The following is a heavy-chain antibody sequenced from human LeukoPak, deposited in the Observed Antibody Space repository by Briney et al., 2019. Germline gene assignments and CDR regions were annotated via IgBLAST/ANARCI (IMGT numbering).Heavy chain of an antibody. V-gene: IGHV3-33*01. D-gene: IGHD4-17*01. J-gene: IGHJ2*01. Sequence: PGGSLRPSCAASGFIFSSYGMHWVRQAPGKGLEWVAVIWYDGSNKFYADSVKGRFTISRDNSKNTLYLQMNSLRAEDTAVYYCATYGDSRRRDWYFDLWGRGTLVTVSS. CDR1: GFIFSSYG. CDR2: IWYDGSNK. CDR3: ATYGDSRRRDWYFDL.